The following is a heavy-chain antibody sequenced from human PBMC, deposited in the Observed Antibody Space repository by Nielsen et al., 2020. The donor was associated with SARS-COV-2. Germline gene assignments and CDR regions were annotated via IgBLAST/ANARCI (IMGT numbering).Heavy chain of an antibody. CDR3: ARNAAVFLDWFDP. D-gene: IGHD6-13*01. CDR2: IFYSGST. CDR1: GGSISSRNHF. J-gene: IGHJ5*02. Sequence: SETLSLTCTVSGGSISSRNHFWGWVRQPPGKGLEWIASIFYSGSTYYNPSLKSRVTISQDTPKNQFSLKLSSVTAADTAVYYCARNAAVFLDWFDPWGQGTLVTVSP. V-gene: IGHV4-39*07.